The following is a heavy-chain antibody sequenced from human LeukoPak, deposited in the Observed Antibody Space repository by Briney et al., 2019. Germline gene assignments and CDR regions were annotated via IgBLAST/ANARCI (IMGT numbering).Heavy chain of an antibody. CDR1: GYSISSGYY. V-gene: IGHV4-38-2*02. J-gene: IGHJ4*02. CDR2: SGST. D-gene: IGHD1-1*01. Sequence: SETLSLTCTVSGYSISSGYYWGWIRQPPGKGLEWIGSGSTYYNPSLKSRVTISVDTSKNQFSLKLSSVTAADTAVYYCARVHRGTGTLYYFDYWGQGTLVTVSS. CDR3: ARVHRGTGTLYYFDY.